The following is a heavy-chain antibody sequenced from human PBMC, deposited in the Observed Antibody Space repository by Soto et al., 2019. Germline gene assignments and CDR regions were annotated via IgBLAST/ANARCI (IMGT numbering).Heavy chain of an antibody. Sequence: ASVKVSCKASGYTFTSYYMHWVRQAPGQGLEWMGIINPSGGSTSYAQKFQGRVTMTRDTSTSTVYMELSSLRSEDTAVYYCARARGRSYYGSGSNYYFDYWGQGTLVTVSS. CDR2: INPSGGST. V-gene: IGHV1-46*01. CDR1: GYTFTSYY. J-gene: IGHJ4*02. D-gene: IGHD3-10*01. CDR3: ARARGRSYYGSGSNYYFDY.